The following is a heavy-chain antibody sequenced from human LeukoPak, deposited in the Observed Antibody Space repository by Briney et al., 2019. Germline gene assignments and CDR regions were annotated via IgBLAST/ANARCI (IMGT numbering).Heavy chain of an antibody. V-gene: IGHV4-34*01. CDR2: IHHSGST. CDR1: GGSFSGYY. J-gene: IGHJ4*02. D-gene: IGHD2-2*01. Sequence: SETLSLTCAVYGGSFSGYYWSWIRQPPGKGLEWIGEIHHSGSTNYNPSLKSRVTISVDTSKNQFSLKLSSVTAADTAVYYCARWRSEGYCSSTSCPSGFDYWGQGTLVTVSS. CDR3: ARWRSEGYCSSTSCPSGFDY.